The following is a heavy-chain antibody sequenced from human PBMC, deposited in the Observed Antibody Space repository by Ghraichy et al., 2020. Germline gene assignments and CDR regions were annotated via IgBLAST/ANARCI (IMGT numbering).Heavy chain of an antibody. Sequence: GALNISCEASGFTINKYWMSWVRQAPGKGLEWVADIREDGSKQYYLDSVRDRFTISRDNAKNSLSLQINSLRAEDMALYYCARDTNGGGGKYWYFDLWGRGTLVTVSS. V-gene: IGHV3-7*03. J-gene: IGHJ2*01. CDR1: GFTINKYW. CDR3: ARDTNGGGGKYWYFDL. D-gene: IGHD2-8*01. CDR2: IREDGSKQ.